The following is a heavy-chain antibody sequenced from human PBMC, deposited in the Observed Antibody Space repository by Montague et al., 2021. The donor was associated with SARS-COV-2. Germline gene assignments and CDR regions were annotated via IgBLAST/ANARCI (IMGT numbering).Heavy chain of an antibody. D-gene: IGHD3-22*01. Sequence: SETLSLTCGVYGGSFGDDHWSWIRQPPGQGLEWIGDIKQSGSTNYNPSPKSRVTISVDTSKNQFSLKLTSVTAADTAVYFCARGHLSVSMIVVVFTSASYYVDYWGQGAQVTVS. J-gene: IGHJ4*02. CDR1: GGSFGDDH. CDR2: IKQSGST. CDR3: ARGHLSVSMIVVVFTSASYYVDY. V-gene: IGHV4-34*01.